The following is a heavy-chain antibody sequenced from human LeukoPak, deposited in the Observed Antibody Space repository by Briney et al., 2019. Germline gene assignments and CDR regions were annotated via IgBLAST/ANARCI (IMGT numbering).Heavy chain of an antibody. CDR1: GFSFSDYF. D-gene: IGHD4-17*01. CDR3: ARWGIYGDSRNWYFDI. Sequence: GGSLRLSCAASGFSFSDYFISWIRQAPGKGLEWVSSIGSSGSIIYYADSVKGRFSISRDNAKNSVYLQMNSLRAEDTAVYYCARWGIYGDSRNWYFDIWGRGTPVTVS. J-gene: IGHJ2*01. CDR2: IGSSGSII. V-gene: IGHV3-11*01.